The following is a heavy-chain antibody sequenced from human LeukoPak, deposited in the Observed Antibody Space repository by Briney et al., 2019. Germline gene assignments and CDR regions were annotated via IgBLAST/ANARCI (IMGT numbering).Heavy chain of an antibody. D-gene: IGHD2-15*01. CDR1: GGSISSYY. CDR2: IYYSGST. V-gene: IGHV4-59*01. J-gene: IGHJ6*03. CDR3: AGVAAVWYMDV. Sequence: PSETLSLTCTVSGGSISSYYWSWIRQPPGKGLEWIGYIYYSGSTNYNPSLKSRVTISVDTSKNQFSLKLSSVTAADTAVYYCAGVAAVWYMDVWGKGTTVTVSS.